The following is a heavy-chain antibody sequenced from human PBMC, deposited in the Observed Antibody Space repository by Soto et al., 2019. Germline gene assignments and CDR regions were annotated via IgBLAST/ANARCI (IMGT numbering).Heavy chain of an antibody. D-gene: IGHD2-15*01. CDR1: GFTFSSYG. J-gene: IGHJ4*02. CDR2: ISYGGSHK. Sequence: GGSLRLSCAASGFTFSSYGIHWVRQAPGKGLEWVAVISYGGSHKYYAGSVKGRFTISRDDSKNTVYLQMNSLKTDDTAVYYCAKEMFPRTVLDSSSPWGDFWGRGSLVTVSS. CDR3: AKEMFPRTVLDSSSPWGDF. V-gene: IGHV3-30*18.